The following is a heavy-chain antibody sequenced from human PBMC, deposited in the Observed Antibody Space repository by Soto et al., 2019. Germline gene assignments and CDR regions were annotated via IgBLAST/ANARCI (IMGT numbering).Heavy chain of an antibody. Sequence: SETLSLTCTVSGGSISSSSYYWGWIRQPPGKGLEWIGSISYSGSTYYNTSLKSQVTMSVDTSKNQFTMKLSSVTAADTAVYYFSRPHGYCISTSCYGYYGMDVWGQGTTVTVSS. CDR2: ISYSGST. CDR1: GGSISSSSYY. D-gene: IGHD2-2*01. V-gene: IGHV4-39*01. CDR3: SRPHGYCISTSCYGYYGMDV. J-gene: IGHJ6*02.